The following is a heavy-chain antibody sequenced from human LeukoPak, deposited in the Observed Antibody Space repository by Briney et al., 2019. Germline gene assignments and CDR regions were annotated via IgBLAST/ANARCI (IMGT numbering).Heavy chain of an antibody. J-gene: IGHJ4*02. CDR2: IWYDGSNK. V-gene: IGHV3-33*01. D-gene: IGHD3-22*01. Sequence: PGGSLRLSCAASGFTFSSYGMHWVRQAPGKGLGWVAVIWYDGSNKYYADSVKGRFIISRDNSKNTLYLQMNSLRAEDTAVYYCARGMIVVVGPNDYWGQGTLVTVSS. CDR1: GFTFSSYG. CDR3: ARGMIVVVGPNDY.